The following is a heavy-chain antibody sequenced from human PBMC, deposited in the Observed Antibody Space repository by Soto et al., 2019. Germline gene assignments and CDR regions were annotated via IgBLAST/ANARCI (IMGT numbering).Heavy chain of an antibody. CDR3: ARHRARNWFDP. CDR2: IFYGGHT. D-gene: IGHD6-6*01. J-gene: IGHJ5*02. Sequence: PSETLSLTCDVSGDFLTTYYWNWIRQSPGKGLEWIGYIFYGGHTNYNPSLRGRATISVDTSKNQFSLKLSSVTAADTAVFYCARHRARNWFDPWGQGTLVTVSS. V-gene: IGHV4-59*08. CDR1: GDFLTTYY.